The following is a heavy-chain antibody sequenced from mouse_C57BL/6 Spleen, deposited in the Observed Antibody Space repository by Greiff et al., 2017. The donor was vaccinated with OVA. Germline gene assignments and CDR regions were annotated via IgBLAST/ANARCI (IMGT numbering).Heavy chain of an antibody. CDR1: GYTFTDYY. CDR2: IYPGSGNT. J-gene: IGHJ3*01. V-gene: IGHV1-76*01. CDR3: ARSKGRLHAWFAY. Sequence: VQLQQSGAELVRPGASVKLSCKASGYTFTDYYINWVKQRPGQGLEWIARIYPGSGNTYYNEKFKGKAKLTAEKSSSTAYMQLSSLTSEDSAVYFCARSKGRLHAWFAYWGQGTLVTVSA. D-gene: IGHD2-4*01.